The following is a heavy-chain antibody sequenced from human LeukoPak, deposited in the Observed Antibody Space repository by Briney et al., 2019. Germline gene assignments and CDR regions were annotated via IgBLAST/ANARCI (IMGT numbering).Heavy chain of an antibody. Sequence: ASVKVSCKASGYTFTSYYMHWVRQAPGQGLEWMGIINPSGGSTSYAQKFQGRVTMTRDMSTSTVYMELSSLRSEDTAVYYCARRAGSQLPSYYYYYYMDVWGKRTTVTVSS. D-gene: IGHD2-2*01. V-gene: IGHV1-46*01. J-gene: IGHJ6*03. CDR2: INPSGGST. CDR3: ARRAGSQLPSYYYYYYMDV. CDR1: GYTFTSYY.